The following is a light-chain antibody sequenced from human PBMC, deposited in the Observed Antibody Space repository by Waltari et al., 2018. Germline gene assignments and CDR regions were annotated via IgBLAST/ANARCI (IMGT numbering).Light chain of an antibody. J-gene: IGKJ1*01. V-gene: IGKV1-5*03. Sequence: DIQMTQSPSTLSPSVGDRVTITCRASQSISSWLAWYQQKPGKPPKLLIYKASSLESGVPSRFSGSGSGTEFTLTISSLQPDDFATYYCQQYNSYPWTFGQGTKVEIK. CDR1: QSISSW. CDR3: QQYNSYPWT. CDR2: KAS.